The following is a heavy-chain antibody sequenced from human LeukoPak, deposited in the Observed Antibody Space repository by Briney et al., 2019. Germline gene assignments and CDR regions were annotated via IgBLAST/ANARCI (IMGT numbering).Heavy chain of an antibody. V-gene: IGHV3-23*01. CDR1: GFTFSSHA. J-gene: IGHJ5*02. CDR2: ISGGGGIT. CDR3: AKDRTVAPGRAYGGANWFDP. Sequence: GGSLRISCAASGFTFSSHAMSWVRQAPGKGLEWVSLISGGGGITYYGDSVNGRFTISRDNSKNTVYLQMNSLTTEDTAVYYCAKDRTVAPGRAYGGANWFDPWGEGTLVSVSS. D-gene: IGHD3-16*01.